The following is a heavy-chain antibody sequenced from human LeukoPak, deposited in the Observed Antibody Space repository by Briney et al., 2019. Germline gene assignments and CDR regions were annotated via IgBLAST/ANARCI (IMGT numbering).Heavy chain of an antibody. CDR3: ARDLSGVAGYTYGRGIDY. CDR2: TNWNGGST. J-gene: IGHJ4*02. Sequence: PGGSLRLSCAASGFSFDDYGMSWVRQAPGKGLEWVSGTNWNGGSTGYADSVKGRFTISRDNAKNSLSLQMNSLRVEDTALYYCARDLSGVAGYTYGRGIDYWGQGTLVTVSS. CDR1: GFSFDDYG. V-gene: IGHV3-20*04. D-gene: IGHD5-18*01.